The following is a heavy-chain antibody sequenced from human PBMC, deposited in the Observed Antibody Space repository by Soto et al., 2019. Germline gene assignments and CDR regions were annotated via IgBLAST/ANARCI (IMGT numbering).Heavy chain of an antibody. CDR1: GFTFNTYA. V-gene: IGHV3-23*01. CDR3: AKGFIVVVTAIRPDDNFDV. Sequence: EVQLLESGGGLVQPGGSLRLSCAASGFTFNTYAMNWVRQVPGKGLEWVASISGGGGSTYYADSVKGRFTISRDTSKNTLYLQMNSLSAEDTGVYYCAKGFIVVVTAIRPDDNFDVWGQGTMVTVSS. D-gene: IGHD2-21*02. CDR2: ISGGGGST. J-gene: IGHJ3*01.